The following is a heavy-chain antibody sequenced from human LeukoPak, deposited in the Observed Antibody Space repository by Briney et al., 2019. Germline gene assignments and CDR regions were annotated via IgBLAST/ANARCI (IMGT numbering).Heavy chain of an antibody. CDR2: INHSGST. D-gene: IGHD6-6*01. J-gene: IGHJ1*01. Sequence: PSETLSLTRAVYGGSFSGYYWSWIRQPPGKGLEWIWEINHSGSTNYNPSLKSRVSISVDTSKNQFSLKLSSVTAADTAVYYCARGRGIAARPRLAEYFQHWGQGTLVTVSS. V-gene: IGHV4-34*01. CDR3: ARGRGIAARPRLAEYFQH. CDR1: GGSFSGYY.